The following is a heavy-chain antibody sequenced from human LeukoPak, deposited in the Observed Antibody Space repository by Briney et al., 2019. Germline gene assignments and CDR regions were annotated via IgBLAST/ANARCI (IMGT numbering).Heavy chain of an antibody. Sequence: GGSLRLSCAASGFTFSSYSMNWVRQAPGKGLEWVSSIRSSSSYIYYADSVKGRFTISGDNAKNSLYLQMNSLRAEDTAVYYCARDKDDPWGIVVVTPDYWGQGTLVTVSS. D-gene: IGHD3-22*01. CDR1: GFTFSSYS. CDR3: ARDKDDPWGIVVVTPDY. CDR2: IRSSSSYI. V-gene: IGHV3-21*01. J-gene: IGHJ4*02.